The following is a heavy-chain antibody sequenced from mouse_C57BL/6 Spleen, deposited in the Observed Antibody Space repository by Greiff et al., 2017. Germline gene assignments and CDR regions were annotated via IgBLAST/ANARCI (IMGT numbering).Heavy chain of an antibody. D-gene: IGHD1-1*01. CDR1: GYTFTSYW. CDR2: IDPSDSYT. V-gene: IGHV1-69*01. J-gene: IGHJ2*01. CDR3: ARGGYGRNYFDY. Sequence: VQLQQPGAELVMPGASVKLSCKASGYTFTSYWMHWVKQRLGQGLEWIGEIDPSDSYTNYNQKFKGKSTLTVDKSSSTAYMQLSSLTSEDSAVYYCARGGYGRNYFDYWGQGTTLTVSS.